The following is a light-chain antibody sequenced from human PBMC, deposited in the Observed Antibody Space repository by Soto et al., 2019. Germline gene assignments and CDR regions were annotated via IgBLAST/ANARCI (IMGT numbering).Light chain of an antibody. CDR2: AAS. Sequence: DIQMTQSPSTLSASLGDRVTITSRASQSISSWLAWYQQKPGKAPKLLIYAASTLQSGVPSRFSGSGSGTDYTLTISSLQPEDFATYYCQQSYNTPQTFGQGTKVDIK. V-gene: IGKV1-39*01. J-gene: IGKJ1*01. CDR1: QSISSW. CDR3: QQSYNTPQT.